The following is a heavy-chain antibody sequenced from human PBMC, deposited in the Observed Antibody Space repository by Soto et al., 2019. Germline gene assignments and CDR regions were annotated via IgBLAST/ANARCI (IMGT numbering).Heavy chain of an antibody. D-gene: IGHD2-21*02. CDR3: ARPQGGAYCGGDCYAEFDY. V-gene: IGHV1-46*01. Sequence: QVQLVQSGAEVKKPGASVKVSCKASGYTFTSYYMHWVRQAPGQGLEWMVIINPSGGSTSYAQKFQGRVTMTRDTSTSTVYVELSSLRSDVSAVYYCARPQGGAYCGGDCYAEFDYWGQGTLVTVSS. CDR2: INPSGGST. J-gene: IGHJ4*02. CDR1: GYTFTSYY.